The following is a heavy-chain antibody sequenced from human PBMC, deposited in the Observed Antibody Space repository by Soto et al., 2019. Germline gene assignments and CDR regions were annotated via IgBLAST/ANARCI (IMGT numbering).Heavy chain of an antibody. CDR1: GFTFSSYA. CDR2: ITSNGGNT. D-gene: IGHD2-2*01. Sequence: GGSLRLSCAASGFTFSSYAMHWVRQAPGKGLEYVSAITSNGGNTDYASSVKGRFTISRDNSKNTLYLQMGSLRAEDMAVYYCARGGVLVPAAHVDGFDPWGQGTLVTVSS. V-gene: IGHV3-64*01. CDR3: ARGGVLVPAAHVDGFDP. J-gene: IGHJ5*02.